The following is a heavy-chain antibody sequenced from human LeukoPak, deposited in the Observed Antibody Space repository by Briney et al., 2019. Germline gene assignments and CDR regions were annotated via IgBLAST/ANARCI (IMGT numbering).Heavy chain of an antibody. CDR1: GFTFSSYA. CDR2: ISGSGGST. J-gene: IGHJ4*02. Sequence: GGSLKLSCAASGFTFSSYAMSWVRQAPGKGLDWVSAISGSGGSTYYADSVKGRFTISRDNSKNTLYLQMNSLRAEDTAVYYCAKAEVAGTVGATDYWGQGTLVTVSS. D-gene: IGHD6-19*01. V-gene: IGHV3-23*01. CDR3: AKAEVAGTVGATDY.